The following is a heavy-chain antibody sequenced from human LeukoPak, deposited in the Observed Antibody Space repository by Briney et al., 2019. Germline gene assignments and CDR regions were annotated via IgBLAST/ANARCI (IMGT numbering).Heavy chain of an antibody. V-gene: IGHV4-39*07. J-gene: IGHJ6*03. CDR2: IYYSGST. CDR3: ARDWAYSSGWDYYMDV. D-gene: IGHD6-19*01. Sequence: SETLSLTCTVSGGSIGSSSYYWGWIRQPPGKGLEWIGSIYYSGSTYYNPSLKSRVTISVDTSKNQFSLKLSSVTAAGTAVYYCARDWAYSSGWDYYMDVWGKGTTVTVSS. CDR1: GGSIGSSSYY.